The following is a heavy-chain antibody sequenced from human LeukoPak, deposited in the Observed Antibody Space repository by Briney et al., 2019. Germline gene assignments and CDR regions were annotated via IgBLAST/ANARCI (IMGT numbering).Heavy chain of an antibody. D-gene: IGHD5-12*01. Sequence: SETLSLTCTVSGGSISSGGYYWSWIRQHPGKGLEWIGYIYYSGSTYYNPSLKSRVTISVDTSKNQFSLKLSSVTAADTAVYYCAKDYPARGDYWGQGTLVTVSS. CDR3: AKDYPARGDY. V-gene: IGHV4-31*03. CDR1: GGSISSGGYY. CDR2: IYYSGST. J-gene: IGHJ4*02.